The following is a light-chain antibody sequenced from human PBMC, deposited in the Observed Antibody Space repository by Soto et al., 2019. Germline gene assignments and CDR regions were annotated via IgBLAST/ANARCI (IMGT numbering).Light chain of an antibody. CDR2: GAS. V-gene: IGKV3-20*01. J-gene: IGKJ4*01. Sequence: EIGMTQSPATVSVSPGERATLSCRASQSVSSDLAWYQQKPGQAPRLLIYGASSRATGIPDRFSGSGSGTDFTLTISRLEPEDFAVYYCQQYGSSLTFGGGTKVEIK. CDR3: QQYGSSLT. CDR1: QSVSSD.